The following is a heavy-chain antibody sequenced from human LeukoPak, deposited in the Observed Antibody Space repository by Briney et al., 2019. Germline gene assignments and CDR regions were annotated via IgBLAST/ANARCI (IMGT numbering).Heavy chain of an antibody. D-gene: IGHD6-13*01. CDR1: GGSITNTNY. CDR2: VNLQGST. V-gene: IGHV4-4*02. Sequence: SETLSLTCGVSGGSITNTNYWTWVRQPPGKGLEWIGEVNLQGSTNYNPSLMGRVAISVDTSENHISLQLTSVTAADTAVYYCASLPARGSWRTYNWFDPWGQGTLVTVSS. CDR3: ASLPARGSWRTYNWFDP. J-gene: IGHJ5*02.